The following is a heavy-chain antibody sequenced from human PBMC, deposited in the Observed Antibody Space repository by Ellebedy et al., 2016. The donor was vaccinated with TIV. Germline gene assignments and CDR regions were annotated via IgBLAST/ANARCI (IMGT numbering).Heavy chain of an antibody. Sequence: ASVKVSCXVSGYTFTRYGMSWVRQAPGQGLEWMGWIAVYNGHTKYAQKFQDRDVMTTETATSTVCMELRSLRSDDTAVYYCARSRLGGGHWYFDFWGRGTLVTVSS. CDR2: IAVYNGHT. J-gene: IGHJ2*01. D-gene: IGHD3-10*01. V-gene: IGHV1-18*01. CDR3: ARSRLGGGHWYFDF. CDR1: GYTFTRYG.